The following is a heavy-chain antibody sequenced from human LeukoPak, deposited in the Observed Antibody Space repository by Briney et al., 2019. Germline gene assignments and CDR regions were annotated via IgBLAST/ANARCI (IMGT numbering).Heavy chain of an antibody. D-gene: IGHD6-13*01. CDR1: GYTFSDYY. CDR3: ARGGVRTAASSLGY. V-gene: IGHV1-2*02. Sequence: GASVKVSCKDSGYTFSDYYLHWVRQAPGQGLEWMGWINPNSGGTNFAQKFRGRVTMTRDTSITTAYMELTRLKSDDTAVYYCARGGVRTAASSLGYWGQGTLVTVSS. J-gene: IGHJ4*01. CDR2: INPNSGGT.